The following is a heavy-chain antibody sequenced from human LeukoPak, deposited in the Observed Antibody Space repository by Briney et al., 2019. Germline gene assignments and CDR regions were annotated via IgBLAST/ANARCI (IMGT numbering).Heavy chain of an antibody. V-gene: IGHV4-34*01. J-gene: IGHJ4*02. CDR1: AGSFSNYY. D-gene: IGHD4-17*01. Sequence: SETLSLTCAVYAGSFSNYYWGWIPQPPGKGLAWIGEIYHSGSTNYNPSLKSRVTISVDTSKNQFSLKLSSVTAAHTAMYYCARGSFDYGDYQIFDYWGQGTLVTVSS. CDR3: ARGSFDYGDYQIFDY. CDR2: IYHSGST.